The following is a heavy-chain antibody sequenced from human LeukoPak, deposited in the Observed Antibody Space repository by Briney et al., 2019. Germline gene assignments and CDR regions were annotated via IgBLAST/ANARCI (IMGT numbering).Heavy chain of an antibody. V-gene: IGHV3-11*05. CDR3: ARDRGSGTEDV. Sequence: PGGSLRLSFAASGFAFSDYYMSWIRQAPGKGLEWVSYISSSSSYTNYADSVKGRFTISRDNAKNSLYLQMNSLRAEDTAVYYCARDRGSGTEDVWGQGTTVTVSS. CDR2: ISSSSSYT. D-gene: IGHD3-10*01. J-gene: IGHJ6*02. CDR1: GFAFSDYY.